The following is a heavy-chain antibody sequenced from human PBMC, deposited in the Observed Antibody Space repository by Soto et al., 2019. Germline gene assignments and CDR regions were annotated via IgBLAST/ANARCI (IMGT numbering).Heavy chain of an antibody. CDR3: AKFRGAYSCPVHGSYVDV. Sequence: EVQLLESGGGLVQPGGSLRLSCAASGFTFSSYAMSWVRQAPGKGLECVSTISGSGGSTYYADSVKGRFTISRDNSKNTLYLQMNSQRAEDTVVYYCAKFRGAYSCPVHGSYVDVWGKGTTVTVSS. CDR2: ISGSGGST. J-gene: IGHJ6*03. CDR1: GFTFSSYA. V-gene: IGHV3-23*01. D-gene: IGHD2-21*01.